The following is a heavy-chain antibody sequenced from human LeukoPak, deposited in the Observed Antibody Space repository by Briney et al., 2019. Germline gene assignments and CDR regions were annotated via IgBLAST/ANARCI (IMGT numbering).Heavy chain of an antibody. D-gene: IGHD6-13*01. CDR1: GGSISSSSYY. J-gene: IGHJ5*02. V-gene: IGHV4-39*07. CDR2: INHSGST. CDR3: ASLRPQQLVHSWFDP. Sequence: MPSETLSLTCTVSGGSISSSSYYWGWTRQPPGKGLEWIGEINHSGSTNYNPSLKSRVTISVGTSKNQFSLKLSSVTAADTAVYYCASLRPQQLVHSWFDPWGQGTLVTVSS.